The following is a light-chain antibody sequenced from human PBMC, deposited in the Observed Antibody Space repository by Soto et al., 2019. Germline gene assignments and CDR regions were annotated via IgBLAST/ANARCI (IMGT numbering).Light chain of an antibody. V-gene: IGKV1-12*01. CDR1: QDIRSR. CDR2: AAS. Sequence: DIQMTQSPSSLSASVGDRVTITCRASQDIRSRLAWYQQKPGKAPNLLIFAASSFQSGVPSRFSGSGSGTDFTLSINSLQPEDFATYYCQQGDSFPRTFGQGTKVEIK. J-gene: IGKJ1*01. CDR3: QQGDSFPRT.